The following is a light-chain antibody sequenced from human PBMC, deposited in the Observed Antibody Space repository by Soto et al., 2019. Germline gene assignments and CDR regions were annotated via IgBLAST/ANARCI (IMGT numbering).Light chain of an antibody. V-gene: IGLV1-44*01. CDR3: STWDDSLDGWV. CDR1: GSTIGSNT. Sequence: QSVLTQPPSASGTPGQRVTISCSGGGSTIGSNTVNWYQQLPGTAPKVLIYGNNQRPSGVPDRFSGSKSGTSGSLAITGLQSEDEADYYCSTWDDSLDGWVFGGGTKLTVL. CDR2: GNN. J-gene: IGLJ3*02.